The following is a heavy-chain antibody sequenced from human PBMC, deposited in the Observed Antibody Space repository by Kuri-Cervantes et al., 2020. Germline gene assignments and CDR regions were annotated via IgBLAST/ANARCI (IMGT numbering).Heavy chain of an antibody. CDR2: IYTSGST. Sequence: SETLSLTCTVSGGSISSYYWGWIRQPAGKGLEWIGRIYTSGSTNYNPSLKSRVTMSVDTSKNQFSLKLSSVTAADTAVYYCARTMIVALGPTCMDVWGQGTTVTVSS. CDR3: ARTMIVALGPTCMDV. J-gene: IGHJ6*02. D-gene: IGHD3-22*01. V-gene: IGHV4-4*07. CDR1: GGSISSYY.